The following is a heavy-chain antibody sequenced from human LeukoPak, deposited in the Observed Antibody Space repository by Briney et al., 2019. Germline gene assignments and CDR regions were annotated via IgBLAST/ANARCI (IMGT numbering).Heavy chain of an antibody. CDR3: ARDTVAYGDYADDAFDI. V-gene: IGHV1-18*01. J-gene: IGHJ3*02. CDR2: ISAYNGNT. Sequence: GPSVYLSCKASGYTFTSYGISWVRLAPGQGLEWMGWISAYNGNTNYAQKLQGSVTITTDTSTSTAYMELRSLRSDDTAVYYCARDTVAYGDYADDAFDIWGHGKMVTVSS. CDR1: GYTFTSYG. D-gene: IGHD4-17*01.